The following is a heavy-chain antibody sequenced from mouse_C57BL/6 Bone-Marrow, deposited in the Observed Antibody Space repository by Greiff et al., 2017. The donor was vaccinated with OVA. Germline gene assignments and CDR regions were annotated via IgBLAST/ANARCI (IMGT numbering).Heavy chain of an antibody. CDR3: AIYYYGFDY. Sequence: VKLMESGAELARPGASVKLSCKASGYTFTSYGISWVKQRTGQGLEWIGEIYPRSGNTYYNEKFKGKATLTADKSSSTAYMELRSLTSEDSAVYFCAIYYYGFDYWGQGTTLTVSS. J-gene: IGHJ2*01. CDR2: IYPRSGNT. CDR1: GYTFTSYG. V-gene: IGHV1-81*01. D-gene: IGHD1-1*01.